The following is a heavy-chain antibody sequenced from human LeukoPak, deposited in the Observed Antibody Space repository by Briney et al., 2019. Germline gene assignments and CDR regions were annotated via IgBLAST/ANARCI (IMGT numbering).Heavy chain of an antibody. Sequence: PGGSLRLSCAASGFTFSNYGMSWVRQAPGKGLEWVSGISGSGGATYYAESVTGRFSISRDNSKNTLYLQMNSLRAEDTAVYYCAKDLVGASDYWGQGILVTVSS. V-gene: IGHV3-23*01. D-gene: IGHD1-26*01. CDR3: AKDLVGASDY. CDR2: ISGSGGAT. CDR1: GFTFSNYG. J-gene: IGHJ4*02.